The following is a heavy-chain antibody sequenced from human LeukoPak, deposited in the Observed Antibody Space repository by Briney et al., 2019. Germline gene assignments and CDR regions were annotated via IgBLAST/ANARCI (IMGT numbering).Heavy chain of an antibody. D-gene: IGHD7-27*01. CDR3: AKDGNWARFED. CDR2: ITSRSTT. CDR1: GFIFSHYG. V-gene: IGHV3-23*01. Sequence: GGSLRLSCAASGFIFSHYGMNWVRQAPGKGLEWVPGITSRSTTYYADSVKGRFTISRDNSKNMVWLQINSPTAEDTATYYCAKDGNWARFEDWGQGTLVTVSS. J-gene: IGHJ4*02.